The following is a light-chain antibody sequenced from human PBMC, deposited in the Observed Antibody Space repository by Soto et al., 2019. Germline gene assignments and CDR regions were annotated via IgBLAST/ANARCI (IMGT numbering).Light chain of an antibody. V-gene: IGLV1-47*02. J-gene: IGLJ2*01. CDR3: AAWDDRLGAVI. CDR2: SND. CDR1: SFNIGFNY. Sequence: QSVLTQPPSASGTPGQTVTISCSGSSFNIGFNYVYWYQQLPGMAPKLLIHSNDERPSGVPDRFSGSKSGTSASLAISGLRSEDEADYYCAAWDDRLGAVIFGGGTKLTVL.